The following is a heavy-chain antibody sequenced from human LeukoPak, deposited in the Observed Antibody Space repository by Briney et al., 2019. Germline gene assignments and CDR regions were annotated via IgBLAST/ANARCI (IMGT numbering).Heavy chain of an antibody. V-gene: IGHV1-69*05. CDR2: IIPIFGTA. Sequence: PVKVSCKASGGTFSSYGISWVRQAPGQGLEWMGRIIPIFGTANYAQKFQGRVTITTEESTSTAYIELSSLRSEDTAVYYCASTRISGYQIGEYFQHWGQGTLATVSS. CDR3: ASTRISGYQIGEYFQH. D-gene: IGHD3-22*01. CDR1: GGTFSSYG. J-gene: IGHJ1*01.